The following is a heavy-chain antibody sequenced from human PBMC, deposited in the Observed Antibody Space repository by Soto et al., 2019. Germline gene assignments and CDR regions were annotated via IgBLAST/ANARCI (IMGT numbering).Heavy chain of an antibody. J-gene: IGHJ6*02. Sequence: SETLSLTCTVSGGSISSYYWSWIRQPPGKGLEWIGYIYYSGSTNYNPSLKSRVTISVDTSKNQFSLKLSSVTAADTAVYYCARGGLEYYDFWSGYYRPNYYYYGRDGSGQGTTVTV. V-gene: IGHV4-59*01. CDR2: IYYSGST. CDR3: ARGGLEYYDFWSGYYRPNYYYYGRDG. D-gene: IGHD3-3*01. CDR1: GGSISSYY.